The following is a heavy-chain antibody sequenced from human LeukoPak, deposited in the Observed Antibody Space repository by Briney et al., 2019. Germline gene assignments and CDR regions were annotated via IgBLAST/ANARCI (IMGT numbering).Heavy chain of an antibody. J-gene: IGHJ4*02. Sequence: GGSLRLSCAASGFTFSTYWMHWVRQAPGKGLVWVSRVDSGGSSVTYAASVNGRFTVSRDNAKNTLYLQMDSLGVEDTAVYYCARDQTYYDFWTGHYTAHYFDSWGQGTLVTVSS. D-gene: IGHD3-3*01. CDR3: ARDQTYYDFWTGHYTAHYFDS. V-gene: IGHV3-74*03. CDR1: GFTFSTYW. CDR2: VDSGGSSV.